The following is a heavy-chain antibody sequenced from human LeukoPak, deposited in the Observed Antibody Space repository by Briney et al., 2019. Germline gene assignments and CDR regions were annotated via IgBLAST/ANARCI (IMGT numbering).Heavy chain of an antibody. D-gene: IGHD2-8*01. CDR2: INWNGNNI. CDR1: GFTFSSYS. CDR3: ARGLMGGWPNFEY. Sequence: PGGSLRLSCAASGFTFSSYSMNWVRQAPGKGLEWVCNINWNGNNIYYGDSVKGRFTISRDNAKNSVYLQMSGLRAEDTALYYCARGLMGGWPNFEYWGQGTLVTVSS. J-gene: IGHJ4*02. V-gene: IGHV3-20*04.